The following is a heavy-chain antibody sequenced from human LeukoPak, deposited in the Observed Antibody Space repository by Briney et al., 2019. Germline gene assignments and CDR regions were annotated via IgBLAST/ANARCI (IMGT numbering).Heavy chain of an antibody. CDR1: GDSISSSDHY. CDR3: ARHLYYSASAFWYIDL. J-gene: IGHJ2*01. CDR2: VSQSGNT. D-gene: IGHD3-10*01. Sequence: KSSETLSLTCTLSGDSISSSDHYWVWIRQSPGKGLEWIGSVSQSGNTYYKSSLKSRVTVSIDTSKNEFSLILTSVTAADTAEYYCARHLYYSASAFWYIDLWGRDTLVIVSP. V-gene: IGHV4-39*01.